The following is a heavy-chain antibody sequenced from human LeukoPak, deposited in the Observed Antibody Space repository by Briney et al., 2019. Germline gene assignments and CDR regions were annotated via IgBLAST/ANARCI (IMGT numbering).Heavy chain of an antibody. CDR3: ARGPTTVTRAFDY. Sequence: SSETLSLTCTVSGDSISSSNCYWGWIRQPPGKGLEWIGSIYFSGGTYYNASLKSRVTISVDTSKNQFSLKLSSVTAADTAVYYCARGPTTVTRAFDYWGQGTLVTVSS. CDR2: IYFSGGT. V-gene: IGHV4-39*07. D-gene: IGHD4-17*01. CDR1: GDSISSSNCY. J-gene: IGHJ4*02.